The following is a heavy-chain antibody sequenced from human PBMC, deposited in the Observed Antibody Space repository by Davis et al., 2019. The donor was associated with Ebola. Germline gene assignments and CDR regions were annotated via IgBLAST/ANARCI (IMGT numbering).Heavy chain of an antibody. D-gene: IGHD3-16*01. CDR2: ISYDGSNK. Sequence: PGGSLRLSCADSGFTFSSYAMHWVRQAPGKGLEWVAVISYDGSNKYYADSVKGRFTISRDNSKNTLYLQMNSLRAEDTAVYYCARDQMGVPDYYFDYWGQGTLVTVSS. V-gene: IGHV3-30-3*01. J-gene: IGHJ4*02. CDR1: GFTFSSYA. CDR3: ARDQMGVPDYYFDY.